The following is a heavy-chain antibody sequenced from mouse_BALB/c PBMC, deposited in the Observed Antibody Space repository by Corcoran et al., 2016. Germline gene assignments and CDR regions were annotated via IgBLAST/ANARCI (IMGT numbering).Heavy chain of an antibody. CDR2: INTYTGEP. CDR1: GYTFTNYG. CDR3: ARHDWHYYAMDY. D-gene: IGHD2-4*01. J-gene: IGHJ4*01. V-gene: IGHV9-1*02. Sequence: QIQLVQSGPELKKPGETVQISCKASGYTFTNYGMNWVKQAPGKGLKWMGWINTYTGEPTYADDFKGRFAFSLETSASTAYLQINNLKNEDMATYFCARHDWHYYAMDYWGQGTSVTVSS.